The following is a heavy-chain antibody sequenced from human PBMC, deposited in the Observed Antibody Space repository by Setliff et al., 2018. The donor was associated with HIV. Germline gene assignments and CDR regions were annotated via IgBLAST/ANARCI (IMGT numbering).Heavy chain of an antibody. Sequence: GGSLRLSCAASGFTSSDHYINWVRQAPGKGLEWVSGISESGANTYYADSVKGRFTISRDNSKNTLYLQMDSLRAEDTAVYYCAKVPSYWGQGTLVTVSS. V-gene: IGHV3-23*01. CDR1: GFTSSDHY. CDR2: ISESGANT. J-gene: IGHJ4*02. CDR3: AKVPSY.